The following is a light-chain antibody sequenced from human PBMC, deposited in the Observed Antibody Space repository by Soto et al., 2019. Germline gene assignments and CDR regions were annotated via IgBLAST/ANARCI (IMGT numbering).Light chain of an antibody. V-gene: IGKV3-11*01. CDR3: LQRSNWLT. CDR2: GAS. J-gene: IGKJ4*01. Sequence: EIVLTQSPATLSLSPGERATLSCRASQSVSSYLAWYQQKPGQAPRLLIYGASNRATGIPARFSGSGSGTDFTLTISSLEPEDYAVYYCLQRSNWLTFGGGTKVDIK. CDR1: QSVSSY.